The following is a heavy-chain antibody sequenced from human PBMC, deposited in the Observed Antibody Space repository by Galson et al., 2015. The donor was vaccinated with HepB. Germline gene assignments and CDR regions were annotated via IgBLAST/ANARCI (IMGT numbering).Heavy chain of an antibody. J-gene: IGHJ4*02. CDR2: IYTSGNT. Sequence: SETLSLTCTVSGGSVSSYSWSRIRQAAGKGLEWIGRIYTSGNTNYNPSVESRVSMSVDTSKNQFSLKLSSVTAADTAVYYCAKEGYYGTVDNWGQGTLVTVSS. CDR1: GGSVSSYS. CDR3: AKEGYYGTVDN. D-gene: IGHD3-22*01. V-gene: IGHV4-4*07.